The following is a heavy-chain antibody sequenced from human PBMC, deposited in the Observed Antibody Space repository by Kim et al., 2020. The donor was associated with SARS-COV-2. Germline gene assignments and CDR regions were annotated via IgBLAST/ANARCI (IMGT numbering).Heavy chain of an antibody. V-gene: IGHV3-23*01. Sequence: GGSLRLSCAASEFTFSSYSMGWVRQAPGEGLEWVSAISGSGGNTKYADSVKGRFTISRDNSKSTLYLQMNSLRAEDTAVYYCAKDRRGPAAGTWYFDLWGRGTRVTVSS. CDR1: EFTFSSYS. D-gene: IGHD6-13*01. CDR3: AKDRRGPAAGTWYFDL. CDR2: ISGSGGNT. J-gene: IGHJ2*01.